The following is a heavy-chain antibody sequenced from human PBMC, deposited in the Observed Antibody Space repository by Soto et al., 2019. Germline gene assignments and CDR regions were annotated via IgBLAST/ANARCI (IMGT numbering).Heavy chain of an antibody. D-gene: IGHD3-16*02. CDR2: ISWNSGSI. V-gene: IGHV3-9*01. J-gene: IGHJ3*02. CDR3: AKDQRSGNMITFGGVIRLGAFDI. Sequence: GGSLRLSCAASGFTFDDYAMHWVRQAPGKGLEWVSGISWNSGSIGYADSVKGRFTISRDNAKNSLYLQMNSLRAEDTALYYCAKDQRSGNMITFGGVIRLGAFDIWGQGTMVTVSS. CDR1: GFTFDDYA.